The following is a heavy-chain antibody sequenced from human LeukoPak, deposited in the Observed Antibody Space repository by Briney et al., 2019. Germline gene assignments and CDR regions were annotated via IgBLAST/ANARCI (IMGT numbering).Heavy chain of an antibody. CDR3: AISVYGSGSYRDALDI. J-gene: IGHJ3*02. D-gene: IGHD3-10*01. V-gene: IGHV7-4-1*02. Sequence: ASVKVSCKASGYTFTSYAMNWVRQAPGQGLEWMGWINTNTGNPTYAQGFTGRFVFSLDTSVSTAYLQISSLKAEDTAVYYCAISVYGSGSYRDALDIWGQGTMVTVSS. CDR2: INTNTGNP. CDR1: GYTFTSYA.